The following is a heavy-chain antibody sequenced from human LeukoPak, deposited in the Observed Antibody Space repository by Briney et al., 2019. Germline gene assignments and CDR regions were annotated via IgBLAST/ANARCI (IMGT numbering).Heavy chain of an antibody. V-gene: IGHV4-28*01. D-gene: IGHD1-26*01. CDR2: IYYSGST. J-gene: IGHJ4*02. Sequence: SDTLSLTCAVSGYSISSSNWWGWIRQPPGKGLEWIGYIYYSGSTYYNPSLKSRVTMSVDTSKNQFSLKLSSVTAVVTAVYYCARQPSGSYLDYWGQGTLVTVSS. CDR1: GYSISSSNW. CDR3: ARQPSGSYLDY.